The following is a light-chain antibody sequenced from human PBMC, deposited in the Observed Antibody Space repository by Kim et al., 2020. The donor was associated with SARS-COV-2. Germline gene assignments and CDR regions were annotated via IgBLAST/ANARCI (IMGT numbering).Light chain of an antibody. CDR1: KLGDKY. Sequence: SYELTQPPSVSVSPGQTASITCSGDKLGDKYVFWYQQKAGQSPVLVIYQDTKRPSGIPERFSASNSGNTATLTISGTQATDEADYYCQAWDSGTAVVFGGGTKLTVL. J-gene: IGLJ2*01. CDR2: QDT. V-gene: IGLV3-1*01. CDR3: QAWDSGTAVV.